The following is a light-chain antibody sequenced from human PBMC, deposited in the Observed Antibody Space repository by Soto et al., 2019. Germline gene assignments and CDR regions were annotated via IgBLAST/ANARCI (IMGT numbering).Light chain of an antibody. CDR3: QHYSTWLWT. V-gene: IGKV3-15*01. J-gene: IGKJ1*01. CDR1: QSVDSK. CDR2: GAS. Sequence: EIVMTQSPATLSVSPGERATLSCRASQSVDSKLAWYQQKPGQGPRLLIYGASSRATGIPARFSGSGSGTEFTLTSSSLESEDFAVYYCQHYSTWLWTFGQGTKVEIK.